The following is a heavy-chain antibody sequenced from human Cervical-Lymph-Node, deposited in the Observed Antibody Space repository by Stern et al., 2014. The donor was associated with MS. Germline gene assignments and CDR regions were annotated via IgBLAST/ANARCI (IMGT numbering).Heavy chain of an antibody. J-gene: IGHJ4*02. Sequence: QLQLQESGPGLLKPSETLSLICSVSGVSVTSSSYYWSWVTQSPGKGLEWIGHVHYSGKTSYNPSLKSRATISVDTSKNQFSLRLDSVTAADTAVYYCVRDGLTGSDYWGQGTLVAVSS. CDR3: VRDGLTGSDY. CDR2: VHYSGKT. CDR1: GVSVTSSSYY. D-gene: IGHD1-20*01. V-gene: IGHV4-61*01.